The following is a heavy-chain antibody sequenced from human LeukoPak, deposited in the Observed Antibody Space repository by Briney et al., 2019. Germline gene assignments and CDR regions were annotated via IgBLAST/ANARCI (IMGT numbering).Heavy chain of an antibody. V-gene: IGHV3-48*02. J-gene: IGHJ4*02. CDR1: GFTFSSYS. Sequence: GGSLRLSCAASGFTFSSYSMNWVRQAPGKGLEWVSYINIISSEIYYGDSVKGRFTISTDNAKNSVYLQMNSLRDEDTAVYYCAREDIVYYDSSGYYDYFDYWGQGTLVTVSS. CDR2: INIISSEI. D-gene: IGHD3-22*01. CDR3: AREDIVYYDSSGYYDYFDY.